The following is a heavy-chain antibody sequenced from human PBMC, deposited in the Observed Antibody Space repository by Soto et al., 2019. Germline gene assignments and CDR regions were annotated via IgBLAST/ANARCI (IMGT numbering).Heavy chain of an antibody. D-gene: IGHD3-10*01. Sequence: QMQLVQSGAEVKKPGSSVRVSCKASGGTFGNFGISWVRQAPGQGLEWMGGTIPIFDTPHYAEKFRDRVTISSDATSTAYLELTSLTSEDTATYYCARDREDGSGTKYNWFDSWGQGPLVTVSS. V-gene: IGHV1-69*01. CDR2: TIPIFDTP. J-gene: IGHJ5*01. CDR3: ARDREDGSGTKYNWFDS. CDR1: GGTFGNFG.